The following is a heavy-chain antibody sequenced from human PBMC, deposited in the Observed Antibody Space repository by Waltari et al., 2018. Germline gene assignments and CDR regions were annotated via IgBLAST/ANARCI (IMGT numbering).Heavy chain of an antibody. CDR1: GGPFSSYA. CDR2: IIPIFGTA. D-gene: IGHD1-26*01. Sequence: QVQLVQSGAEVKKPGSSVKVSCKASGGPFSSYAISWVRQAPGQGLGWMGGIIPIFGTANYAQKFQGRVTITTDESTSTAYMELSSLRSEDTAVYYCARRVEGGYYFDYWGQGTLVTVSS. CDR3: ARRVEGGYYFDY. V-gene: IGHV1-69*05. J-gene: IGHJ4*02.